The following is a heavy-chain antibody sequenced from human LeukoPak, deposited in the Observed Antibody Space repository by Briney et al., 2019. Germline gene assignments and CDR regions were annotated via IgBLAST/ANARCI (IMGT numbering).Heavy chain of an antibody. CDR2: IHPSGST. V-gene: IGHV4-4*07. CDR3: ARLGPAAGTSFDY. CDR1: GDSISNYC. Sequence: PSETLSLTCTVSGDSISNYCWSWIRQPAGRGLEWIGRIHPSGSTNYNPSLKSRVTLSVDTSKNQFSLKLSSVTAADTAVYYCARLGPAAGTSFDYWGQGTLVTVSS. J-gene: IGHJ4*02. D-gene: IGHD6-13*01.